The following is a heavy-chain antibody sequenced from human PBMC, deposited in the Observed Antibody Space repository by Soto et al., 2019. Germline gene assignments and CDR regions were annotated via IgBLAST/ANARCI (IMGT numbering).Heavy chain of an antibody. V-gene: IGHV3-7*01. CDR1: GFAFSSYA. CDR2: IRQDGSEK. Sequence: GGSLRLSCTASGFAFSSYAMSWVRQRPGQGPEWVANIRQDGSEKSYVDSVKGRFTVSRDNVKNLLSLQMNSLRVEDTAVHFCAREVSSGWFIQHYYGMDVWGPGTPVTVSS. J-gene: IGHJ6*02. CDR3: AREVSSGWFIQHYYGMDV. D-gene: IGHD6-19*01.